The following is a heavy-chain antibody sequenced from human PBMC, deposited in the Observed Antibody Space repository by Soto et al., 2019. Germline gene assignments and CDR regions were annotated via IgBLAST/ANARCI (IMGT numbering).Heavy chain of an antibody. Sequence: QVQLVQSGAEVRKPGSSVEVSCMASGSTFSSYTVNWVRQAPGQGLEWIGRIIPVLGVTHYARRFQGRVTFTAERSRKTAYRELTSLTSEDTAVYYCARRRYCGVDCYNKFYYGMDVWGQGTTVTVSS. CDR1: GSTFSSYT. CDR2: IIPVLGVT. D-gene: IGHD2-21*02. CDR3: ARRRYCGVDCYNKFYYGMDV. J-gene: IGHJ6*02. V-gene: IGHV1-69*02.